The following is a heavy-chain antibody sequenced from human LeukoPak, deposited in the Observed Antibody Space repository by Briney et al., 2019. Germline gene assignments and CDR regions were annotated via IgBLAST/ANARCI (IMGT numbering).Heavy chain of an antibody. Sequence: ASVKVSCKASGYTFTGYYMHWVRQAPGQGLEWMGWINPNSGGTNYAQKFQDRVTMTRDTSISTAYMELSRLRSDDTAVYYCARVVIVGATIGFDYWGQGTLVTVSS. J-gene: IGHJ4*02. CDR3: ARVVIVGATIGFDY. V-gene: IGHV1-2*02. D-gene: IGHD1-26*01. CDR2: INPNSGGT. CDR1: GYTFTGYY.